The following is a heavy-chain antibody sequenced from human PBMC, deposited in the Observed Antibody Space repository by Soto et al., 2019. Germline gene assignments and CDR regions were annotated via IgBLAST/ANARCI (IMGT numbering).Heavy chain of an antibody. CDR1: GYSFTTYW. D-gene: IGHD5-12*01. J-gene: IGHJ6*02. V-gene: IGHV5-51*01. Sequence: PGESLKISCKASGYSFTTYWIGWVRQVSGKGLEWMGIINPGDSDTRYSPSLQGQVTISADKSTSTAYLQWSSLKASDTAMYYCARSAGYDYYYYGMDVWGQGTTVTVSS. CDR3: ARSAGYDYYYYGMDV. CDR2: INPGDSDT.